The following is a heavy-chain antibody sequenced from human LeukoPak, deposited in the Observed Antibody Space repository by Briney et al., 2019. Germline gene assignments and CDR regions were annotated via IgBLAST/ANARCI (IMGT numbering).Heavy chain of an antibody. J-gene: IGHJ5*02. CDR2: IYTSGST. V-gene: IGHV4-61*02. Sequence: PSQTLSLTCTVSGGSISSGSYYWSWIRQPAGKGLESIGRIYTSGSTNYNPSLKRRVTISVDTSKNQFSLKLSSVTAADTAVYYCARGGAYSGSYGWFDPWGQGTLVTVSS. CDR3: ARGGAYSGSYGWFDP. D-gene: IGHD1-26*01. CDR1: GGSISSGSYY.